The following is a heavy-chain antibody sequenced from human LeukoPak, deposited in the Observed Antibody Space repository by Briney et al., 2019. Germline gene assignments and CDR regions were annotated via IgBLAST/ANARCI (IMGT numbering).Heavy chain of an antibody. Sequence: ASVKVSCKASGYTFTSYGISRVRQAPGQRLEWMGWISAYNGNTNYAQKLQGRVTMTTDTSTSTAYMQLRSLRSDDTAVYDCARVYSSGWYMDYWGQGTLVTVSS. D-gene: IGHD6-19*01. CDR3: ARVYSSGWYMDY. V-gene: IGHV1-18*01. J-gene: IGHJ4*02. CDR2: ISAYNGNT. CDR1: GYTFTSYG.